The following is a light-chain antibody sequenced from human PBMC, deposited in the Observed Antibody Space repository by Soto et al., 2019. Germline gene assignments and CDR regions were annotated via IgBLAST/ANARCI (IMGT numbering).Light chain of an antibody. Sequence: QPVLTQSPSASASLGASVKLTCTLSSGHSSYAIAWHQQQPEKGPRYLMKLNSDGSHSKGDGIPARFSGSSSGAERYLTISSLQSEDEADYYCQTWGTGIRVVFGGGTKLTVL. J-gene: IGLJ2*01. CDR1: SGHSSYA. V-gene: IGLV4-69*01. CDR3: QTWGTGIRVV. CDR2: LNSDGSH.